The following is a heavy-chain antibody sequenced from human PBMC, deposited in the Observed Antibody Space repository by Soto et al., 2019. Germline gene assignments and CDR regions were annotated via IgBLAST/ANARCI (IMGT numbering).Heavy chain of an antibody. V-gene: IGHV3-30*18. CDR2: ISYDGSNK. CDR3: AKDSRALRVLEWLPPLYGMDV. D-gene: IGHD3-3*01. CDR1: GFTFSSYG. J-gene: IGHJ6*02. Sequence: GGSLRLSCAASGFTFSSYGMHWVRQAPGKGLEWVAVISYDGSNKYYADSVKGRFTISRDNSKNTLYLQMNSLRAEDTAVYYCAKDSRALRVLEWLPPLYGMDVWGQGTTVTVSS.